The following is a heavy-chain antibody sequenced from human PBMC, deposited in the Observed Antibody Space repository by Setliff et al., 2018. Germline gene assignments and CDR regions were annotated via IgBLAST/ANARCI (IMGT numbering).Heavy chain of an antibody. CDR2: IYTGGST. CDR3: ARGRGLEWLPESWFDP. V-gene: IGHV4-61*02. J-gene: IGHJ5*02. D-gene: IGHD3-3*01. CDR1: GDSINSGTYY. Sequence: PSETLSLTCSVSGDSINSGTYYWSWFRQSAGKGLEWIGRIYTGGSTNYNPSLKSRVTISLDASKNHFSLTLTSVTAADTAVYSCARGRGLEWLPESWFDPCGQGTLVTVSS.